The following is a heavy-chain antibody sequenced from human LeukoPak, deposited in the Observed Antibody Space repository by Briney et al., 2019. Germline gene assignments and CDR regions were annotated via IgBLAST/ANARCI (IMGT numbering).Heavy chain of an antibody. CDR2: IKQDGSEK. V-gene: IGHV3-7*01. Sequence: GGSLRLSCAASGVTFSSYWMSWVRQAPGKGLEWVANIKQDGSEKYYVDSVKGRFTISRDNAKNSLDLQMNSLRVEDTAVYYCAKHYDFWSGYGSNWFDPWGQGTLVTVSS. D-gene: IGHD3-3*01. CDR1: GVTFSSYW. J-gene: IGHJ5*02. CDR3: AKHYDFWSGYGSNWFDP.